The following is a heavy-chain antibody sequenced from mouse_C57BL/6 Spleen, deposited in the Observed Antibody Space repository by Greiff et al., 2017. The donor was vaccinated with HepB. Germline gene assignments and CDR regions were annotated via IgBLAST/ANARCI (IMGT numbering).Heavy chain of an antibody. CDR3: ARSGTTVVAKYAMDY. V-gene: IGHV1-81*01. CDR2: IYPRSGNT. D-gene: IGHD1-1*01. Sequence: VQLQQSGAELARPGASVKLSCKASGYTFTSYGISWVKQRTGQGLEWIGEIYPRSGNTYYNEKFKGKATLTADKSSSTAYMELRSLTSEDSAVYFCARSGTTVVAKYAMDYWGQGTSVTVSS. CDR1: GYTFTSYG. J-gene: IGHJ4*01.